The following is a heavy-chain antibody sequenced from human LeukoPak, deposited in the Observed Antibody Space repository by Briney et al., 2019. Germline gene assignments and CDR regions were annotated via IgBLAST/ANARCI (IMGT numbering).Heavy chain of an antibody. V-gene: IGHV3-64D*06. J-gene: IGHJ4*02. CDR1: GFTFSSYT. D-gene: IGHD3-9*01. Sequence: GGSLRLSCSASGFTFSSYTIHWVRQAPGKGLEFVSAITSNGGSAYYADSVKGRFTISRDNSKNTVYLQMSSLRAEDTAVYYCVIVRGYFDSSGSDYWGQGTLVTDSS. CDR2: ITSNGGSA. CDR3: VIVRGYFDSSGSDY.